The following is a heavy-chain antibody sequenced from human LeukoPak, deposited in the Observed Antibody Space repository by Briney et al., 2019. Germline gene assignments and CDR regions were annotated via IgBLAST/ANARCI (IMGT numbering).Heavy chain of an antibody. J-gene: IGHJ4*02. CDR1: GYTFTSYG. CDR3: ARTPFHSGSYHFDY. D-gene: IGHD1-26*01. Sequence: GASVKVSCKASGYTFTSYGISWVRQAPGQGLEWMGWISAYNGNTNYAQKLQGRVTMTTDTSTSTAYMELRSLRSDDTAVYYCARTPFHSGSYHFDYWGQGTLVTVSS. V-gene: IGHV1-18*01. CDR2: ISAYNGNT.